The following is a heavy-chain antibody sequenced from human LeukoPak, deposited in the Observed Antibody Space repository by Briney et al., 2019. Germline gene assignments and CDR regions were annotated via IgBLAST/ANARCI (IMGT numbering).Heavy chain of an antibody. CDR3: ARVGTSGAFDI. CDR2: ISSSSSYI. D-gene: IGHD1-1*01. J-gene: IGHJ3*02. Sequence: GGSLRLSCAASGFTFSSYSMNWVRQAPGKGLEWVSSISSSSSYIYYADSVKGRFTISRDNSKNTLYLQMNSLRAEDTAVYYCARVGTSGAFDIWGQGTMVTVSS. V-gene: IGHV3-21*01. CDR1: GFTFSSYS.